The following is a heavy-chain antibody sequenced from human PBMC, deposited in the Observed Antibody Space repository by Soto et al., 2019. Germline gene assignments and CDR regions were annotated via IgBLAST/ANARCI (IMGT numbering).Heavy chain of an antibody. D-gene: IGHD3-10*01. CDR2: IKTDASEK. CDR3: ARVSGYGSGNSVNHYLDC. J-gene: IGHJ4*01. Sequence: VASGGGLVQPGGSLRLSCAASGFTLRSYWMSWVRQAPGKGLEWLATIKTDASEKKYVDSVKGRFTVFRDNAKNSLYLQMDSLRAEDTAVYYCARVSGYGSGNSVNHYLDCWGRGTLVTVSS. CDR1: GFTLRSYW. V-gene: IGHV3-7*01.